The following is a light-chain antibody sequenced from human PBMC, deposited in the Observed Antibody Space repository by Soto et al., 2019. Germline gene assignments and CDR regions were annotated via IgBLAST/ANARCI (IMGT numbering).Light chain of an antibody. CDR2: EVS. CDR1: SSYVCNYKY. CDR3: FSYTSSGTYV. V-gene: IGLV2-14*01. J-gene: IGLJ1*01. Sequence: QSVLTQPASVSGSPGQSITISCTGTSSYVCNYKYVSWYQQHPGKAPKLMIYEVSNRPSGVSNRFSGSKSGNTASLTISGLQAEDETDYYCFSYTSSGTYVFGTGPKLTVL.